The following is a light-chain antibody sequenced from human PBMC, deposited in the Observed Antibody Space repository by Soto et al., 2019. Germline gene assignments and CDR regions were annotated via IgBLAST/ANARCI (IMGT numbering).Light chain of an antibody. CDR1: SSDIGAFDL. Sequence: QSALTQPASVSGSPGQSITISCTGTSSDIGAFDLVSWYQQHPGIAPKVMIYDVNTRPSGVSSRFSGSKSGNTASLAISGLQAEDEADYYCSSYTITSTRLFGTGTKLTVL. J-gene: IGLJ1*01. CDR3: SSYTITSTRL. CDR2: DVN. V-gene: IGLV2-14*01.